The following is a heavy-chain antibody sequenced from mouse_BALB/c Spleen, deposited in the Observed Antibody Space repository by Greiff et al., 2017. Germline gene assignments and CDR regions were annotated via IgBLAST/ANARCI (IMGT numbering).Heavy chain of an antibody. CDR3: ARSEYENYFDY. Sequence: DVHLVESGPGLVKPSQSLSLTCTVTGYSITSDYAWNWIRQFPGNKLEWMGYISYSGSTSYNPSLKSRISITRDTSKNQFFLQLNSVTTEDTATYYCARSEYENYFDYWGQGTTLTVSS. V-gene: IGHV3-2*02. J-gene: IGHJ2*01. CDR1: GYSITSDYA. D-gene: IGHD2-10*02. CDR2: ISYSGST.